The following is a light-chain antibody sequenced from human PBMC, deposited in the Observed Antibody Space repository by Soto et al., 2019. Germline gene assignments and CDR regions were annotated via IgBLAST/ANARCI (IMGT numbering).Light chain of an antibody. CDR3: QYYGSSPLT. Sequence: EIVLTQSPGTLSLSPGERATLSCRASQSVSSSYLAWYQQKPGKAPRLLIYDTSSRATGIPDRFSGSASGRDFTFAISGLEPEDFAVYYCQYYGSSPLTFGGGTKVEIK. CDR2: DTS. CDR1: QSVSSSY. V-gene: IGKV3-20*01. J-gene: IGKJ4*01.